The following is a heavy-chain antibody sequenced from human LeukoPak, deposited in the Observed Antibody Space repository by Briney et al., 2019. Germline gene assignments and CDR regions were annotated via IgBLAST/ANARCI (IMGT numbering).Heavy chain of an antibody. D-gene: IGHD1-26*01. CDR3: AAAGLLEFDY. CDR2: FDPGDGET. CDR1: GYTLTELS. J-gene: IGHJ4*02. V-gene: IGHV1-24*01. Sequence: ASVNVSCKVSGYTLTELSMHWVRQAPGKGREWMGGFDPGDGETIYAQKFQGRVTMTEDTSTDTAYMELSSLRSEDTAVYYCAAAGLLEFDYWGQGTLVTVSS.